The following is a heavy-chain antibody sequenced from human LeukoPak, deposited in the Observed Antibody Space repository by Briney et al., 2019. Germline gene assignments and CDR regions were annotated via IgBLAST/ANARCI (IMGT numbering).Heavy chain of an antibody. Sequence: ASVKVSCKASEYTFTDYYMHWVRQAPGQGLEWMGWINPNSGGTNYAQKFQGRVTMTRDTSISTAYMELSRLRSDDTAVYYCARGAGDVYYYYYMDVWGKGTTVTVSS. V-gene: IGHV1-2*02. CDR1: EYTFTDYY. CDR3: ARGAGDVYYYYYMDV. CDR2: INPNSGGT. J-gene: IGHJ6*03.